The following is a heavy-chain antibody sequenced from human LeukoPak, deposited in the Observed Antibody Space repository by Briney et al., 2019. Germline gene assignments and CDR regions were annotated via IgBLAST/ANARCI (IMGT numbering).Heavy chain of an antibody. CDR3: ARVGTYYYDSSGYYSENDAFDI. CDR1: GYTFTSYG. D-gene: IGHD3-22*01. Sequence: EASVKVSCKASGYTFTSYGISWVRQAPGQGLEWMGWISAYNGNTNYAQKLQGRVTMTTDTSTSTAYMELRSLRSDDTAVYYCARVGTYYYDSSGYYSENDAFDIWGQGTMVTVSS. CDR2: ISAYNGNT. J-gene: IGHJ3*02. V-gene: IGHV1-18*01.